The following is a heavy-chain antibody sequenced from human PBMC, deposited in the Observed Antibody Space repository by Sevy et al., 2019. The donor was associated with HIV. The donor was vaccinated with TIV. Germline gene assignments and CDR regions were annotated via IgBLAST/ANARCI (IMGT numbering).Heavy chain of an antibody. D-gene: IGHD3-10*01. CDR2: IRYDGSTK. J-gene: IGHJ3*01. V-gene: IGHV3-30*02. CDR1: GFIFSKFG. CDR3: AKGLGMVQGGRFSDDF. Sequence: GGSLRLSCAASGFIFSKFGMHWVRQAPGKGLEWVTFIRYDGSTKYYVESVKGRSTISRDNSKNTLYLQMNSLRPEDTAVYYCAKGLGMVQGGRFSDDFWGQGTMVTVSS.